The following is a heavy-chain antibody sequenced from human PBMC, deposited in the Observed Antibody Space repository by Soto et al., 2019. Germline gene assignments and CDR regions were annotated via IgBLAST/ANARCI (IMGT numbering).Heavy chain of an antibody. Sequence: QVQLVESGGGVVQPGRSLRLSCAAPGFTFSSYGMHWVRQAPGKGLEWVAVISYDGSNKYYVDSVKGRFTISRDNSKNTLYLQMNSLRVGDTAVYYCAKQEGENYYFDYWGQGTLVTVSS. CDR3: AKQEGENYYFDY. J-gene: IGHJ4*02. D-gene: IGHD1-7*01. CDR2: ISYDGSNK. CDR1: GFTFSSYG. V-gene: IGHV3-30*18.